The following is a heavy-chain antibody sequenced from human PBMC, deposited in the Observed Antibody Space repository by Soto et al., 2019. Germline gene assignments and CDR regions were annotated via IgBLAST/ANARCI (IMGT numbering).Heavy chain of an antibody. J-gene: IGHJ6*02. CDR2: IYYSGST. CDR3: ARRGYCSGGSCYSTRDYYYYGMDV. D-gene: IGHD2-15*01. V-gene: IGHV4-59*08. Sequence: QVQLQESGPGLVKPSETLSLTCTVSGGSISSYYWSWIRQPPGKGLEWIGYIYYSGSTNYNPSLKSQATISVATSKNQCSLKLSSVTAADTAVYYCARRGYCSGGSCYSTRDYYYYGMDVWGQGTTVTVSS. CDR1: GGSISSYY.